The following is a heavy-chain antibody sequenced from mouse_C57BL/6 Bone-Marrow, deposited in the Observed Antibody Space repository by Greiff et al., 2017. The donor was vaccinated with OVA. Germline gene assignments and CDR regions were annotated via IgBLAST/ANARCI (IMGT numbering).Heavy chain of an antibody. V-gene: IGHV5-16*01. CDR2: INYDGSST. CDR3: ARVVEDWFAY. D-gene: IGHD1-1*01. J-gene: IGHJ3*01. Sequence: EVKLVESEGGLVQPGSSMKLSCTASGFTFSDYYMAWVRQVPEKGLEWVANINYDGSSTYYLDSLKSRFIISRDNAKNILYLQMSSLKSEDTATYYCARVVEDWFAYWGQGTLVTVSA. CDR1: GFTFSDYY.